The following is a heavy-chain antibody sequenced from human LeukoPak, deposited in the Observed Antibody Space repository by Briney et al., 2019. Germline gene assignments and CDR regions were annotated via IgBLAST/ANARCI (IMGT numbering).Heavy chain of an antibody. V-gene: IGHV3-7*01. CDR2: IKQDGSEK. D-gene: IGHD3-10*01. CDR3: AKGAFRDQVQGYYYMDV. Sequence: GWSLRLSCAASGFTVSSNYMSWLRQAPGKGLEWVANIKQDGSEKYYVDSVKGRFIISRDNAKKSLYLQMNSLRAEDTAVYYCAKGAFRDQVQGYYYMDVWGKGTTVTVSS. CDR1: GFTVSSNY. J-gene: IGHJ6*03.